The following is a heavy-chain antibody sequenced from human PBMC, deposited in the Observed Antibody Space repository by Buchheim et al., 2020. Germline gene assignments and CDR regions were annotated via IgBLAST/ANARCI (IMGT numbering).Heavy chain of an antibody. D-gene: IGHD3-22*01. CDR1: GFTFSDHY. CDR2: TRNKANSYTT. Sequence: EVQLVESGGGLVQPGGSLRLSCAASGFTFSDHYMDWVRQAPGKGLEWVGRTRNKANSYTTEYAASVKGRLTISRDDSKNSLYLQMNGLKTEDTAVYYCAFLGHTMIVRSWGQGTL. J-gene: IGHJ4*02. V-gene: IGHV3-72*01. CDR3: AFLGHTMIVRS.